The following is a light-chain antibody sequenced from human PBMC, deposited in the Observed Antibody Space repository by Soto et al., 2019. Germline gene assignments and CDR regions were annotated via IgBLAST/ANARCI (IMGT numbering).Light chain of an antibody. CDR3: QHYNNARCT. CDR2: KAS. CDR1: QSISSW. Sequence: DIPLTQSPATLSASVGDRVTITCRASQSISSWLAWYQQKPGKAPTLLIYKASSLESGVPSRFSGSGSGTEFTLTISSLQADDFATYYCQHYNNARCTFGQGTKLEIK. J-gene: IGKJ2*02. V-gene: IGKV1-5*03.